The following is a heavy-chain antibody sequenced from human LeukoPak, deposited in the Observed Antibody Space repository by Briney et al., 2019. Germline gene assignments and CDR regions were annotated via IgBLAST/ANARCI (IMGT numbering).Heavy chain of an antibody. CDR1: GFTFSSYE. CDR3: TRAGGYSYGSHY. V-gene: IGHV3-48*03. J-gene: IGHJ4*02. Sequence: GGSLRLSCAASGFTFSSYEMNWVRQAPGKGLEWVSYISSSGSTIYYADSVKGRFTISRDNAKNSLYLQMNSLRAEDTAVYYCTRAGGYSYGSHYWGQGTLVTVSS. CDR2: ISSSGSTI. D-gene: IGHD5-18*01.